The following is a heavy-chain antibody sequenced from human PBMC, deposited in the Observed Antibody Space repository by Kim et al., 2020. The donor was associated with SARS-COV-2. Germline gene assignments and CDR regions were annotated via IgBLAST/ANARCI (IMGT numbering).Heavy chain of an antibody. CDR2: IQTGGNT. Sequence: GGSLRLSCAASGFTVSSTHMSWVRQAPGRGLEWVSVIQTGGNTHYADSVKGRFTISRDNSKNTLDLQMNVLSAEDTAVYYCASGGDVWGNNRSPFKCWGQGTLVTVSS. D-gene: IGHD3-16*02. CDR1: GFTVSSTH. CDR3: ASGGDVWGNNRSPFKC. J-gene: IGHJ4*02. V-gene: IGHV3-53*01.